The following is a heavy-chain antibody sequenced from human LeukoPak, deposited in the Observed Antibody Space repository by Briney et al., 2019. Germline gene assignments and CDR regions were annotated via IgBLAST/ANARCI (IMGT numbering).Heavy chain of an antibody. CDR3: ASMVRGVIIWY. CDR1: GGSISSSSYY. J-gene: IGHJ4*02. D-gene: IGHD3-10*01. Sequence: LETLSLTCTVSGGSISSSSYYWGWIRQPPGKGLEWIGSIYYSGSTYYNPSLKSRVTISVDTSKNQFSLKLSSVTAADTAVYYCASMVRGVIIWYWGQGTLVTVSS. V-gene: IGHV4-39*01. CDR2: IYYSGST.